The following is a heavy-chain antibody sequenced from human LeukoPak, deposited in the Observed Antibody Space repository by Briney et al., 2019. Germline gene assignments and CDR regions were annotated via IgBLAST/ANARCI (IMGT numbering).Heavy chain of an antibody. Sequence: ASVKVSCKASGYTFTSYGISWVRQAPGQGLEWTGWISAYNGSTNYAQKLQGRVTMTTDTSTSTAYMELRSLRSDDTAVYYCARGRRWNSHYLGDYWGQGTLVTVSS. CDR2: ISAYNGST. J-gene: IGHJ4*02. CDR1: GYTFTSYG. D-gene: IGHD1-1*01. V-gene: IGHV1-18*04. CDR3: ARGRRWNSHYLGDY.